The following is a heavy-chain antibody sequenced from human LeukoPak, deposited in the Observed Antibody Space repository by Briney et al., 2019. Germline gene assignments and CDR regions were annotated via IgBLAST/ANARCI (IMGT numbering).Heavy chain of an antibody. V-gene: IGHV3-30*02. J-gene: IGHJ4*02. Sequence: GGSLRLSCAASGFTFSSYGMHWVRQAPGKGLEWVAFIRYDGSNKYYADSVKGRFTISRDNSKNTLYLQMNSLRAEDTAVYYCAAPRLSEYQLLYGFFDYWGQGTLVTVSS. CDR1: GFTFSSYG. CDR3: AAPRLSEYQLLYGFFDY. D-gene: IGHD2-2*02. CDR2: IRYDGSNK.